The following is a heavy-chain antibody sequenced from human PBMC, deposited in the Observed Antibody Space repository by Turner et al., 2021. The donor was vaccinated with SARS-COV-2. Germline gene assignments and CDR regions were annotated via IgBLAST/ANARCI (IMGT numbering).Heavy chain of an antibody. CDR1: GGSISSNGYY. V-gene: IGHV4-39*01. CDR3: SRRCLAVAAT. D-gene: IGHD6-19*01. CDR2: IYYGGCT. Sequence: QLQLQESGPGRVKHTETLYLTCTVSGGSISSNGYYWGWFRQPPGKGLEWIGSIYYGGCTYFHPSFKSRATISADMPKNQFSLRLTSLTAADTAVYSCSRRCLAVAATWGQGTLVTVSS. J-gene: IGHJ5*02.